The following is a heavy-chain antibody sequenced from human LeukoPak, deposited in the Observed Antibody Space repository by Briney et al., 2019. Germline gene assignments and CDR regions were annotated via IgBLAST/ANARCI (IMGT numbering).Heavy chain of an antibody. Sequence: SETLSPTCAVYGGSFSGYYWSWIRQPPGKGLEWIGEINHSGSTNYNPSLKSRVTISVDTSKNQFSLKLSSVTAADTAVYYCARGPPVHYFDYWGQGTLVTVSS. CDR3: ARGPPVHYFDY. D-gene: IGHD2-2*01. CDR2: INHSGST. CDR1: GGSFSGYY. V-gene: IGHV4-34*01. J-gene: IGHJ4*02.